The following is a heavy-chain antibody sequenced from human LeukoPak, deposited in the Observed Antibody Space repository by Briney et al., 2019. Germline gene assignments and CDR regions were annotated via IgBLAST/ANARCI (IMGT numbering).Heavy chain of an antibody. CDR3: ARDPAKFWSGHDY. Sequence: GGSLRLSCAASGFTFNNAWMNWVRQAPGKGLEWVAVISYDGSNKYYVDSVKGRFTISRDNSKNTLYVQMNSLRVEDTAGYYCARDPAKFWSGHDYWGQGTLVTVSS. D-gene: IGHD3-3*01. CDR1: GFTFNNAW. CDR2: ISYDGSNK. J-gene: IGHJ4*02. V-gene: IGHV3-30*03.